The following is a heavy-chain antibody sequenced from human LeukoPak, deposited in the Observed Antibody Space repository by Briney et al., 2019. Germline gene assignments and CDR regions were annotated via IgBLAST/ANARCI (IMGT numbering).Heavy chain of an antibody. Sequence: GGSLRLSCVASGFTFSKYTMSWVRQAPGRGLEWVSGIYGGGSGSTFYAESVKGRFTISRDNSKNTLYLQMNSLRDEDTAIYYCAKDFTPDGIWDIDYWGRGTLITVSS. D-gene: IGHD1-20*01. J-gene: IGHJ4*02. CDR3: AKDFTPDGIWDIDY. V-gene: IGHV3-23*01. CDR2: IYGGGSGST. CDR1: GFTFSKYT.